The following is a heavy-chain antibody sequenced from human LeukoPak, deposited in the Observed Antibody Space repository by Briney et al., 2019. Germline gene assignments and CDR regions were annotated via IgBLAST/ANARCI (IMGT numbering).Heavy chain of an antibody. CDR1: GFTFSSYE. CDR2: ISSSGSTR. Sequence: GGSLRLSCEASGFTFSSYEMHWVRQAPGKGLEWVSYISSSGSTRYYADSVKGRFTISRDNAKNSLYLQMNSLRAEDTAVYYCARGGYYDSSGYYLDYWGQGALVTVSS. J-gene: IGHJ4*02. CDR3: ARGGYYDSSGYYLDY. D-gene: IGHD3-22*01. V-gene: IGHV3-48*03.